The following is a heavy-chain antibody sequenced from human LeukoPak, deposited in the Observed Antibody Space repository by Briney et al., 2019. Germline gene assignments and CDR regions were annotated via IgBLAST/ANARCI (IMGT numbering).Heavy chain of an antibody. D-gene: IGHD3-3*01. V-gene: IGHV4-39*07. Sequence: PSETLSLTCTVSGGSISSSSYYWGWTRQPPGKGLEWIGSIYYSGSTYYNPSLKSRVTISVDTSKNQFSLKLSSVTAADTAVYYCARRVLRFLGFDPWGQGTLVTVSS. J-gene: IGHJ5*02. CDR3: ARRVLRFLGFDP. CDR1: GGSISSSSYY. CDR2: IYYSGST.